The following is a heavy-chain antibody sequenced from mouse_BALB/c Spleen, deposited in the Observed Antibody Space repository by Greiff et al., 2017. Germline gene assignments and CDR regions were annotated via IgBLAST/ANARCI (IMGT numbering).Heavy chain of an antibody. CDR1: GFSLTSYG. D-gene: IGHD2-4*01. CDR3: ARNLYDYDDYAMDY. V-gene: IGHV2-2*02. J-gene: IGHJ4*01. Sequence: QVHVKQSGPGLVQPSQSLSITCTVSGFSLTSYGVHWVRQSPGKGLEWLGVIWSGGSTDNNAAFISRMSISKDNSKSQVFFKMNSRQANDTAIYYCARNLYDYDDYAMDYWGQGTSVTVSS. CDR2: IWSGGST.